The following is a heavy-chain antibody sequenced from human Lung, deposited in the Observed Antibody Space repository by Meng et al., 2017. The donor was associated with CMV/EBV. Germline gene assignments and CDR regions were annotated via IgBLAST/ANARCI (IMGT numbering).Heavy chain of an antibody. CDR3: TRGGGTISIFGVARIVGGMDV. J-gene: IGHJ6*02. CDR1: GFTFSSYA. V-gene: IGHV3-30*04. D-gene: IGHD3-3*01. Sequence: SCAASGFTFSSYAMHWVRQAPGKGLEWVAVISYDGSNKYYADSVKGRFTISRDNSKNTLYLQMNSLRVEDTAVYYCTRGGGTISIFGVARIVGGMDVWXQGTXVT. CDR2: ISYDGSNK.